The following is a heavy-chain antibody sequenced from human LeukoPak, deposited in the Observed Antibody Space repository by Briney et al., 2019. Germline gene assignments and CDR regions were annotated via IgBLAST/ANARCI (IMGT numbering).Heavy chain of an antibody. CDR3: ARARDIVVVPAAFGYYYYYMDV. J-gene: IGHJ6*03. CDR1: GYTFTNYG. V-gene: IGHV1-18*01. Sequence: GASVKVSCKASGYTFTNYGISWLRQTPGQGLEWMGWIGVYNGNTKYAQNFQGRVTMTSDTSTSTAYMELRSLRSDDTAVYYCARARDIVVVPAAFGYYYYYMDVWGKGTTVTVSS. CDR2: IGVYNGNT. D-gene: IGHD2-2*01.